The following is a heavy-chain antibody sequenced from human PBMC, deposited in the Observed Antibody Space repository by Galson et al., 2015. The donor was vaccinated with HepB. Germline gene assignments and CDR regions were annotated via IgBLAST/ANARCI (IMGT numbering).Heavy chain of an antibody. CDR1: GGTFSSYA. V-gene: IGHV1-69*13. CDR3: ARAIAAAGTGTAMPTLFDY. CDR2: IIPIFGTA. Sequence: SVKVSCKASGGTFSSYAISWVRQAPGQGLEWMGGIIPIFGTANYAQKFQGRVTITADESTSTAYMELSSLRSEDTAVYYCARAIAAAGTGTAMPTLFDYWGQGTLVTVSS. D-gene: IGHD6-13*01. J-gene: IGHJ4*02.